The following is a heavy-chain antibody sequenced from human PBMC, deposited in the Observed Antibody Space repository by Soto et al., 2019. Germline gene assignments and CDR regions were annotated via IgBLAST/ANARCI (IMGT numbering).Heavy chain of an antibody. V-gene: IGHV4-34*01. CDR1: GGSFSGYY. D-gene: IGHD2-15*01. J-gene: IGHJ4*02. Sequence: QVQLQQWGAGLLKPSETLSLTCAVYGGSFSGYYWSWIRQPPGKGLEWIGEINHSGSTNYNPSLKSRVTISVDTSKNQFSLKLSSVTAADTAVYYCARVGTSVGYCSGGSCYALDYWGQGTLGTVSS. CDR3: ARVGTSVGYCSGGSCYALDY. CDR2: INHSGST.